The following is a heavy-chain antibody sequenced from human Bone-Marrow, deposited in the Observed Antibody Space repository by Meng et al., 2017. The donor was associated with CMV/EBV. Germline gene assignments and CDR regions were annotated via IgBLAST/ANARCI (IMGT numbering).Heavy chain of an antibody. J-gene: IGHJ4*02. D-gene: IGHD3-22*01. CDR2: IYYSGST. CDR1: GGSISSYY. CDR3: AAGGYYYFDY. V-gene: IGHV4-59*04. Sequence: SETLSLTCTVSGGSISSYYWSWIRQPPGKGLEWIGYIYYSGSTYYNPSLKSRVTISVDTSKNQFSLKLSSVTAADTAVYYCAAGGYYYFDYWGQGTLVTVSS.